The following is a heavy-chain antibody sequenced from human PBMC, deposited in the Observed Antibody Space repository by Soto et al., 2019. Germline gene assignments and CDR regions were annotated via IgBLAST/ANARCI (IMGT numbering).Heavy chain of an antibody. CDR2: INHSGST. D-gene: IGHD6-6*01. CDR3: ARGILGIAARLDP. V-gene: IGHV4-34*01. J-gene: IGHJ5*02. CDR1: GGSFSGYY. Sequence: SETLSLTCAVYGGSFSGYYWSWIRQPPGKGLEWIGEINHSGSTNYNPSLKSRVTISVDTSKNQFSLKLSSVTAADTAVYYCARGILGIAARLDPWGQGTMVTVSS.